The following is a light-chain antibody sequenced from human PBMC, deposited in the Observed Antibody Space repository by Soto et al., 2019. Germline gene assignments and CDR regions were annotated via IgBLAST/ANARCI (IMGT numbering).Light chain of an antibody. J-gene: IGKJ1*01. CDR2: GAS. CDR3: QEFYRSLPSWT. V-gene: IGKV3-20*01. Sequence: ETVLTQSPGTLSLSPGERATLSCRARQSVSSNYLAWYQHIPGQAPRLLIYGASTRATGIPDRFSGSWSGTDFTLPISRMEPEEFAVYYCQEFYRSLPSWTFGQGTKVESK. CDR1: QSVSSNY.